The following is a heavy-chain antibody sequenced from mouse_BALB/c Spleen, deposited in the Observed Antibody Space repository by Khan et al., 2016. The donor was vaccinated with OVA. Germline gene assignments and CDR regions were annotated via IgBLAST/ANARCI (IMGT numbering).Heavy chain of an antibody. CDR3: TRTEIHYYGSYAMDY. V-gene: IGHV14-3*02. Sequence: VQLQQSGAELVKPGASVKLSCTASGFNIKDTYIHWVKQGPEQGLEWIGRIDPEFGNTKYDPKFQDKATIIADTSSNTVYLHLSSLTSEDTAVYFCTRTEIHYYGSYAMDYWGQGISVTVSS. J-gene: IGHJ4*01. D-gene: IGHD1-2*01. CDR2: IDPEFGNT. CDR1: GFNIKDTY.